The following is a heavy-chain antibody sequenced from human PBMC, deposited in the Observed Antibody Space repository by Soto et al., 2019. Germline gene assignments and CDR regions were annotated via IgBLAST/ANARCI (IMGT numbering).Heavy chain of an antibody. D-gene: IGHD1-26*01. V-gene: IGHV3-74*01. CDR3: ARDQDGAGGTADY. CDR1: GFTHRNYW. J-gene: IGHJ4*02. Sequence: EVQLVESGGGLVQPGGSLGISCVASGFTHRNYWMHWFRQAPGKGLVWVSRITNDGSTTYYADSVKGRFTISRDNAKNTLYLQVNSLRVEDTAVYYCARDQDGAGGTADYWGQGTLVTVS. CDR2: ITNDGSTT.